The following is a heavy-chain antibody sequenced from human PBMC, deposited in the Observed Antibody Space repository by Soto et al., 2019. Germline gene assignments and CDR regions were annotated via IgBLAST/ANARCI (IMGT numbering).Heavy chain of an antibody. V-gene: IGHV3-30-3*01. D-gene: IGHD2-8*01. CDR2: ISFDGNIK. J-gene: IGHJ6*02. CDR1: GFTFSDYA. Sequence: QVQLVESGGGVVQPGRCLRLSCAASGFTFSDYAMHWVRHVPGQGLEWVAVISFDGNIKYNADSVKGRFTISRDNSKNTLFLQMDSLKGEDTAVYSCARAPRRYCTSLSCLGLYGLDVWGQGTAVTVSS. CDR3: ARAPRRYCTSLSCLGLYGLDV.